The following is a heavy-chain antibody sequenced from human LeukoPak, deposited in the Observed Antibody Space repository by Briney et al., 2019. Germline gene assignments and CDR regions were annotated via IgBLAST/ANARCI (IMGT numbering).Heavy chain of an antibody. Sequence: PGGSLRLSCAASGFTFSSNWMHWVRQAAGKGLVWVSRINTDGSSTSYADSVKGRFTISRDNAKNTLYLQMNSLRAEDTAVYYCAREGGDYDDAFDIWGQGTMVTVSS. CDR1: GFTFSSNW. D-gene: IGHD4-17*01. J-gene: IGHJ3*02. CDR3: AREGGDYDDAFDI. CDR2: INTDGSST. V-gene: IGHV3-74*01.